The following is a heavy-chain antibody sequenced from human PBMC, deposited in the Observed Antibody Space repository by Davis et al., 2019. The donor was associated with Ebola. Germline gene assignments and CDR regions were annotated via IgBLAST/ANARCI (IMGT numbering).Heavy chain of an antibody. V-gene: IGHV3-48*02. J-gene: IGHJ4*02. CDR1: GFTFTSYS. CDR2: INTRGDAR. D-gene: IGHD3-10*02. Sequence: PGGSLRLSCVTSGFTFTSYSFNWIRQTPGKGLEWIAHINTRGDARVYADSVGGRFTISRDDAANSLSLQMDSLKHEDTAVYYCVRDYLFAFDSWGQGTPVTVSS. CDR3: VRDYLFAFDS.